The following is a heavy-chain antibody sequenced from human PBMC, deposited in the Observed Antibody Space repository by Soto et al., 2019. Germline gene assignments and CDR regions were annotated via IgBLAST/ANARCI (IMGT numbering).Heavy chain of an antibody. J-gene: IGHJ6*01. CDR2: INPKSGGT. CDR1: GYSFTDYH. V-gene: IGHV1-2*04. D-gene: IGHD2-8*01. CDR3: ARGDSTDCSNGVWSFFYNSEMDV. Sequence: ASVKVSCKASGYSFTDYHIHWVRQAPGQGLEWLGRINPKSGGTSTAQKFQGWVTMTRDRSISTVYMELTRLRSDDTAVYFCARGDSTDCSNGVWSFFYNSEMDVWGQGTTVTVSS.